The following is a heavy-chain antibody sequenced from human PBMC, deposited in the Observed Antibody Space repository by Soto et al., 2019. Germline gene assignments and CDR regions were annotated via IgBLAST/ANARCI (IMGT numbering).Heavy chain of an antibody. D-gene: IGHD4-17*01. CDR1: GFTFSSYS. J-gene: IGHJ3*02. V-gene: IGHV3-48*01. CDR3: ARGRKRITVNTSNDAFDI. CDR2: ISSSSSTI. Sequence: EVQLVESGGGLVQPGGSLRLSCAASGFTFSSYSMNWVRQALGQGLAWVSYISSSSSTIYYADSVKGRFTISRDNAKKSRYMQTNSLSAEDTAVYDCARGRKRITVNTSNDAFDIWGQRTMVTVSS.